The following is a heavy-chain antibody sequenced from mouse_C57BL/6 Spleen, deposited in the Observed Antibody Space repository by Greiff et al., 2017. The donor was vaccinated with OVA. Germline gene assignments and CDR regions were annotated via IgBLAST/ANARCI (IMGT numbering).Heavy chain of an antibody. CDR2: FYPGSGSI. J-gene: IGHJ3*01. V-gene: IGHV1-62-2*01. CDR3: ARHEGGAYGNYGAWFAY. CDR1: GYTFTEYT. Sequence: VQLQESGAELVKPGASVKLSCKASGYTFTEYTIHWVKQRSGQGLEWIGWFYPGSGSIKYNEKFKDKATLTADKSSSTVYMELSRLTSEDSAVYFCARHEGGAYGNYGAWFAYWGQGTLVTVSA. D-gene: IGHD2-1*01.